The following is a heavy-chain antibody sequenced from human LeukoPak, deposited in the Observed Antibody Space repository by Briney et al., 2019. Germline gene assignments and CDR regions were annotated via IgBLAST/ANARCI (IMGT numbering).Heavy chain of an antibody. CDR2: ISGSGGST. CDR1: GFTFSSYA. CDR3: AKLAKYFYGSETYYFFEH. Sequence: GGSLRLSCAASGFTFSSYAMSWVRQAPGKGLEWVSAISGSGGSTYYADSVKGRFTISRDNAKNSLYLQMTSLRVEDTAVYYCAKLAKYFYGSETYYFFEHWGQGTPVTASS. V-gene: IGHV3-23*01. D-gene: IGHD3-10*01. J-gene: IGHJ4*02.